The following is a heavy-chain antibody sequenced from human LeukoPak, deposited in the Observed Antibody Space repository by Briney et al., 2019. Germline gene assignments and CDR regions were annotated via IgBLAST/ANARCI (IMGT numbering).Heavy chain of an antibody. Sequence: GGSLRLSCAASGFTFSSYGMHWVRQAPGEGLEWVAVISYDGSNKYYADSVKGRFTISRDNSKNTLYLQMNSLRAEDTAVYYCAKDEEYYYDSSGYYGGDGMDVWGQGTTVTVSS. V-gene: IGHV3-30*18. J-gene: IGHJ6*02. D-gene: IGHD3-22*01. CDR1: GFTFSSYG. CDR3: AKDEEYYYDSSGYYGGDGMDV. CDR2: ISYDGSNK.